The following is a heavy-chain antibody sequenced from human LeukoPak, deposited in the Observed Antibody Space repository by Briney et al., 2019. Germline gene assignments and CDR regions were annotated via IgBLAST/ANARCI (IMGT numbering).Heavy chain of an antibody. J-gene: IGHJ6*02. CDR2: ISSSSSYI. Sequence: GGSLRLSCAASGFTFSSYSMNWVRQAPGKGLEWVSSISSSSSYIYYADSVKGRFTISRDNAKNSLYLQMNSLRGEDSAVYYCAKAYYYDGSGPSGMDVWGQGTTVAVSS. D-gene: IGHD3-22*01. V-gene: IGHV3-21*04. CDR1: GFTFSSYS. CDR3: AKAYYYDGSGPSGMDV.